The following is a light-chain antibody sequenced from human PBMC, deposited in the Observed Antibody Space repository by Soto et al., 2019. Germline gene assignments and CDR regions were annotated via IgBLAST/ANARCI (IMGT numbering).Light chain of an antibody. CDR3: CSYAGSSTFLLV. CDR1: SSDVGSYNL. Sequence: QSVLTKPASVSGSHGQSITISCPGTSSDVGSYNLVSWYQQHPGKAPKLMIYEGSKRPSGVSNRFSGSKSGNTASLTISGPQAEDEADYYCCSYAGSSTFLLVLGTGTKVPVL. CDR2: EGS. V-gene: IGLV2-23*03. J-gene: IGLJ1*01.